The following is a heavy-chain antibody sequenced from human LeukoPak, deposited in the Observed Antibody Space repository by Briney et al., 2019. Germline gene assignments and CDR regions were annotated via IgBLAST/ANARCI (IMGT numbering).Heavy chain of an antibody. V-gene: IGHV4-34*01. D-gene: IGHD3-22*01. Sequence: SETLSLTCAVYGGSFSGYYWSWIRQSPGKGLEWIGEINHSGSTNYNPSLKSRVTISVDTSKNQFSLKLSSVTAADTAVYYCARRYYDSSGYYFYYYYYMDVWGKGTTVTVSS. CDR1: GGSFSGYY. CDR3: ARRYYDSSGYYFYYYYYMDV. CDR2: INHSGST. J-gene: IGHJ6*03.